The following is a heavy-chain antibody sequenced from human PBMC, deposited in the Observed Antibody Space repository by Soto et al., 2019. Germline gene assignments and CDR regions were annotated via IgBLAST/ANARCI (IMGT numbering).Heavy chain of an antibody. CDR3: ARGSNCFDP. CDR2: IYYSGST. V-gene: IGHV4-59*01. J-gene: IGHJ5*02. Sequence: QVQLQESGPGLVKPSETLSLTCTVSGGSISSYYWSWIRQPPGKGLEWIGYIYYSGSTNYNPSLKSRVTTSVDTSKNQFSLKLSSVTAADTAVYYCARGSNCFDPWGQGTLVTVSS. CDR1: GGSISSYY.